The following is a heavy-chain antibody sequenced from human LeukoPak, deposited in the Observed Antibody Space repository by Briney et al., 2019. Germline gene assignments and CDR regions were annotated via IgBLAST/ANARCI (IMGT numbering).Heavy chain of an antibody. D-gene: IGHD3-22*01. CDR1: GYTFTSYG. CDR2: ISAYNGNT. J-gene: IGHJ3*02. Sequence: ASVKXSCKASGYTFTSYGISWVRQAPGQGLEGMGWISAYNGNTNYAQKLQGRVTMTTDTSTSTAYMELRSLRSDDTAVYYCARDDFSYDSSGMTIWGQGTMVTVSS. V-gene: IGHV1-18*01. CDR3: ARDDFSYDSSGMTI.